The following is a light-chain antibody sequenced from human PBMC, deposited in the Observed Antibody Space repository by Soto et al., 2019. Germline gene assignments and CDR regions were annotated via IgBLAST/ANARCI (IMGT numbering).Light chain of an antibody. CDR3: SSYAGSYTVV. V-gene: IGLV2-8*01. CDR1: SSDVGSYNY. Sequence: QSALIQPPSVSGSPGQSVTISCTGTSSDVGSYNYVSWYQQHPGKAPKLMIYEVNKRPSGVPDRFSGSKSGNTASLTVSGLQTEDEADYYCSSYAGSYTVVFGGGTQLTVL. CDR2: EVN. J-gene: IGLJ2*01.